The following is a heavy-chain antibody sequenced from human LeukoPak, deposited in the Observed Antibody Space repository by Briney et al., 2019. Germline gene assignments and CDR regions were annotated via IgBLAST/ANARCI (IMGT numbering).Heavy chain of an antibody. CDR2: MNPNSGNT. J-gene: IGHJ4*02. Sequence: ASVKVSCKASGYTFTSYGISWVRQATGQGLEWMGWMNPNSGNTGYAQKFQGRVTITRNTSISTAYMELSSLRSEDTAVYYCARLDDILTGYFDYWGQGTLVTVSS. D-gene: IGHD3-9*01. CDR1: GYTFTSYG. V-gene: IGHV1-8*03. CDR3: ARLDDILTGYFDY.